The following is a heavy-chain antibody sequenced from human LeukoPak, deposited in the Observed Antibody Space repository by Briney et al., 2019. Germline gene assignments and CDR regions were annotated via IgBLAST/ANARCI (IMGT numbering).Heavy chain of an antibody. V-gene: IGHV4-59*12. D-gene: IGHD6-19*01. CDR2: IYYSGST. J-gene: IGHJ5*02. Sequence: SETLSLTCTVSGGSISSYYWSWIRQPPGKGLEWIGYIYYSGSTNYNPSLKSRVTISVDTSKNQFSLKLSSVTAADTAVYYCARDKTYSSGWYNWFDPWGQGTLATVSS. CDR1: GGSISSYY. CDR3: ARDKTYSSGWYNWFDP.